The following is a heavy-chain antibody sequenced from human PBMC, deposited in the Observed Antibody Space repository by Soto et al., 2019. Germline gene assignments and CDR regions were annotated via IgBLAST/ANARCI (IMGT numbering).Heavy chain of an antibody. CDR1: GGSIGSYY. V-gene: IGHV4-59*01. Sequence: SETLSLTCTVSGGSIGSYYWSWIRQPPGKGLEWIGHIYYSGSTNYNPSLKSRVTISVDTSKNQFSLKLSSVTAADTAVYYCARVRVLGYCSSTSCYAGAFDIWGQGTMVTV. J-gene: IGHJ3*02. CDR3: ARVRVLGYCSSTSCYAGAFDI. CDR2: IYYSGST. D-gene: IGHD2-2*01.